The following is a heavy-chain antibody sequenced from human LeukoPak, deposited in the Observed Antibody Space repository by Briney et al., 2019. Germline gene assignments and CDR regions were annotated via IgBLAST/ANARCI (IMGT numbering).Heavy chain of an antibody. V-gene: IGHV3-33*08. Sequence: PGGSLRLSCAASGFTFSSYWMHWVRQAPGKGLEWVAVIWYDGSNKYYADSVKGRFTISRDNSKNTLCLQMNSLRAEDTAVYYCAREFCSSTSCYDAFDIWGQGTMVTVSS. CDR3: AREFCSSTSCYDAFDI. J-gene: IGHJ3*02. CDR1: GFTFSSYW. CDR2: IWYDGSNK. D-gene: IGHD2-2*01.